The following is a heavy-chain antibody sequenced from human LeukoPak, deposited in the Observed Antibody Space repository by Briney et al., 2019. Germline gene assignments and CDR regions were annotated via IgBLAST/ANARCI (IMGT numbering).Heavy chain of an antibody. D-gene: IGHD2-15*01. V-gene: IGHV3-7*03. CDR2: IKQDGSEK. J-gene: IGHJ4*02. CDR3: ARDGGTAGEFDY. CDR1: GFTLSSYW. Sequence: PGGSLRLSCAASGFTLSSYWMTWVRQAPGNGLEWVANIKQDGSEKYYVDSVKGRFSISRDNAKNSLYLQMNSLRAEDTALYYCARDGGTAGEFDYWGQGTLVTVSS.